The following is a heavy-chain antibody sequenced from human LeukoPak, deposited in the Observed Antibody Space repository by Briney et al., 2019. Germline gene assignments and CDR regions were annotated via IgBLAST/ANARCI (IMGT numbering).Heavy chain of an antibody. CDR2: ISGSGGST. J-gene: IGHJ4*02. D-gene: IGHD6-19*01. Sequence: GGSLRLSWAAPGFTFSSYGMSWGGQAPGKGLGGVSAISGSGGSTYYADSVKGRLTISREKAKNKLYLQMNRLRGEDTAVYYCARGFRGWYAEGFDYWGQGTVVTVSS. CDR3: ARGFRGWYAEGFDY. CDR1: GFTFSSYG. V-gene: IGHV3-23*01.